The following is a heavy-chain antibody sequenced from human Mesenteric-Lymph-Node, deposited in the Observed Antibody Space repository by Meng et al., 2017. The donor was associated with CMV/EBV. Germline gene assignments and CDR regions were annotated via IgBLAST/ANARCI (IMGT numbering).Heavy chain of an antibody. D-gene: IGHD5-24*01. CDR1: GFIFSSYG. J-gene: IGHJ4*02. CDR2: IRYDGNNK. V-gene: IGHV3-30*02. CDR3: ARDRGDGYSLDY. Sequence: GGSLRLSCAASGFIFSSYGIYWVRQAPGKGLEWVAFIRYDGNNKYYADSVKGRFTITRDDSKNTLYLQMNSLRTEDTAVYYCARDRGDGYSLDYWGQGTLVTVSS.